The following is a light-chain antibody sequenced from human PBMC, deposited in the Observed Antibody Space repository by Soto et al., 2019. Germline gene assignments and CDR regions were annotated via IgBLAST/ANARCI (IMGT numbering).Light chain of an antibody. J-gene: IGLJ1*01. CDR3: TSYTPSSTYV. V-gene: IGLV2-14*03. CDR1: SSDVGNYDY. CDR2: AVS. Sequence: QSALTQPASVSGSPGQSITISCTGTSSDVGNYDYVSWYQQYPGKAPKLMIYAVSRRPSGVSNGFSGSKSGNTASLTISGLQAEDEADYYCTSYTPSSTYVFGTGTKLTVL.